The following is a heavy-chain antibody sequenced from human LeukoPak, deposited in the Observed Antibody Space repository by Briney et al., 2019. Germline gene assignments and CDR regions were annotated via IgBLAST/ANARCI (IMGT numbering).Heavy chain of an antibody. J-gene: IGHJ6*03. CDR1: GGSISSGGFY. V-gene: IGHV4-31*03. CDR3: ARKNDYGASYYIDV. Sequence: KASETLSLTCTVSGGSISSGGFYWNWIRQHPVKGLEWIGFMSYSGTTNYNPSFKSRVTMSVDTTQNQFSLRLSSVTAADTAMYYCARKNDYGASYYIDVWGRGTTVTVSS. D-gene: IGHD4-17*01. CDR2: MSYSGTT.